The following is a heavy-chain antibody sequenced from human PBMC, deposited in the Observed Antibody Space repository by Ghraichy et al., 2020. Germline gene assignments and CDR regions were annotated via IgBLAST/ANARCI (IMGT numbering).Heavy chain of an antibody. CDR2: ISHDGTKK. J-gene: IGHJ4*02. Sequence: GGSLRLSCAASGLTFSSHSFHWVRQAPGKGLECVALISHDGTKKYYADSVKGRFTISRDNSKNTLDLQMDSLRAEDTAVYYCARDLYARSTPTVTTGGSDYWGQGTLVTVSS. V-gene: IGHV3-30-3*01. CDR1: GLTFSSHS. CDR3: ARDLYARSTPTVTTGGSDY. D-gene: IGHD4-17*01.